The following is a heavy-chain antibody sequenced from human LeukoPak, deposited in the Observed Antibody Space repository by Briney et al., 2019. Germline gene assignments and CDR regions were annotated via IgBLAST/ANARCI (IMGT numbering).Heavy chain of an antibody. Sequence: PGGSLRLSCAASGFTFSSYSVNWIRQPPGKGLEWIGEINHSGTTNYNPSLKSRVTLSVDTSKNQFSLKLTSVTAADTAVYYCARDELGVSYWGQGTLVIVSS. CDR3: ARDELGVSY. V-gene: IGHV4-34*01. CDR1: GFTFSSYS. J-gene: IGHJ4*02. CDR2: INHSGTT. D-gene: IGHD1-26*01.